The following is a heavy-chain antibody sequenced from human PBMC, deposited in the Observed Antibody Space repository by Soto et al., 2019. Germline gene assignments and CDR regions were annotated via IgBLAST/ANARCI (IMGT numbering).Heavy chain of an antibody. Sequence: GASVKVSCKVSGYTLTELSMHWVRQAPGKGLEWMGGFDPEDGETIYAQKFQGRVTMTEDTSTDTAYMELSSLRSEDTAVYYCATGRYGIMIFGVAPPSSDRLRPIIKYYGMDVWGQGTTVTVSS. D-gene: IGHD3-3*01. V-gene: IGHV1-24*01. CDR1: GYTLTELS. CDR3: ATGRYGIMIFGVAPPSSDRLRPIIKYYGMDV. J-gene: IGHJ6*02. CDR2: FDPEDGET.